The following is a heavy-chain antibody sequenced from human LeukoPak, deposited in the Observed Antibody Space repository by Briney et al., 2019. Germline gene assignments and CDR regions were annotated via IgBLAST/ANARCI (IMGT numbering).Heavy chain of an antibody. CDR2: ISSSGSTI. J-gene: IGHJ4*02. V-gene: IGHV3-48*03. CDR3: ARDRYYYDSSGYYFYDY. D-gene: IGHD3-22*01. CDR1: GFTFSSYE. Sequence: PGGSLRLSCAASGFTFSSYEMNWVRQAPGKGLEWVSYISSSGSTIYYADSVKGRFTISRDNAKNSLYLQMNSLRAEDTAVYYYARDRYYYDSSGYYFYDYWGQGTLVTVSS.